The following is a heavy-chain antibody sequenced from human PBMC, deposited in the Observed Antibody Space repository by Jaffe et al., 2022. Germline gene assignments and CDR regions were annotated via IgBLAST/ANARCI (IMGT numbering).Heavy chain of an antibody. V-gene: IGHV3-21*01. Sequence: EVQVVESGGGLVKPGGSLRLSCAASGFTFNVYTMIWVRQAPGKGLEWVSSIGATDTYTFYTDSVKGRFTISRDNAKNSLYLQMNSLRAEDTAVYYCATSRGHWGQGTLVTVSS. CDR3: ATSRGH. D-gene: IGHD3-10*01. J-gene: IGHJ4*02. CDR2: IGATDTYT. CDR1: GFTFNVYT.